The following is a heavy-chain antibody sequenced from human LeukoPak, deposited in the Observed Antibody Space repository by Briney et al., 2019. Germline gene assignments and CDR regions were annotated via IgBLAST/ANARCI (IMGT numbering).Heavy chain of an antibody. CDR3: ARGYCRCNSCYQSVDY. V-gene: IGHV3-7*04. Sequence: VQPGGSLRLSCAASGFTFSRHWMYCVRQAPGKGQEWVANINQDATEKNYVDSLKGRFTVSRDNDKNSLYLEMSSLRDEDTAAYYCARGYCRCNSCYQSVDYWGQGTLVTVSS. J-gene: IGHJ4*02. CDR1: GFTFSRHW. CDR2: INQDATEK. D-gene: IGHD2-2*01.